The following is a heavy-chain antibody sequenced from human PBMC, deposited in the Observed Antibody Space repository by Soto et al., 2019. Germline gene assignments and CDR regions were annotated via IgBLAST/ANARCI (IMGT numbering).Heavy chain of an antibody. Sequence: QVQLLQSGAEVKKPGASVKVSCKASDYTFTDYGINWVRQAPGQGLEWMGYISPYNGNTHSAEKFQARLTLTTDTSTSTAYMELTSLRLDDTAVYYCTDDSSGFFYYWGQGTLVTVSS. CDR2: ISPYNGNT. D-gene: IGHD3-22*01. CDR3: TDDSSGFFYY. V-gene: IGHV1-18*01. CDR1: DYTFTDYG. J-gene: IGHJ4*02.